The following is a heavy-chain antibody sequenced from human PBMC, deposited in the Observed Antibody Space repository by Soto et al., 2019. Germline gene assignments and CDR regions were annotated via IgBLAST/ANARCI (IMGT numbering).Heavy chain of an antibody. CDR2: INAGNGNT. CDR3: ARGVENIVVVLDVFGYYGMDV. D-gene: IGHD2-2*01. V-gene: IGHV1-3*01. Sequence: GASVKVSFKASGYSFTSYAIYWVRQAPGQRLEWMGWINAGNGNTKYSQKFQGRVTITSDTSASTAYMGLSSLRSEDTAVYFCARGVENIVVVLDVFGYYGMDVWGQGTTVTVSS. J-gene: IGHJ6*02. CDR1: GYSFTSYA.